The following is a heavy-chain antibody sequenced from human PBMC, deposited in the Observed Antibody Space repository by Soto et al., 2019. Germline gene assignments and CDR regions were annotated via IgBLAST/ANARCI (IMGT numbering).Heavy chain of an antibody. J-gene: IGHJ4*02. D-gene: IGHD2-2*02. CDR3: ARGLYTDTYYFDY. CDR2: INPGGGST. Sequence: ASVKVSCKASGYTFISYYMHWVRQAPGQGLEWMGIINPGGGSTSYAQRFQGRVTMTRDTSTSTVYMELSSLTSEDTAVYYCARGLYTDTYYFDYWGQGALVTVSS. V-gene: IGHV1-46*01. CDR1: GYTFISYY.